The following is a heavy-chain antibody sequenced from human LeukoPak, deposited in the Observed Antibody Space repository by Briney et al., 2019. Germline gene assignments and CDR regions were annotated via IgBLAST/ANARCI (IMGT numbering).Heavy chain of an antibody. CDR2: IYTSGNT. J-gene: IGHJ5*02. CDR1: GGSFSSYY. CDR3: ARERLAMVRGVIPKEAWGWFDP. D-gene: IGHD3-10*01. V-gene: IGHV4-4*07. Sequence: SETLSLTCAVYGGSFSSYYWSWIRQPAGKGLEWIGRIYTSGNTNYNPSLKSRATISVDTSKNQFSLELSSVTAADTAVYYCARERLAMVRGVIPKEAWGWFDPWGQGTLVTVSS.